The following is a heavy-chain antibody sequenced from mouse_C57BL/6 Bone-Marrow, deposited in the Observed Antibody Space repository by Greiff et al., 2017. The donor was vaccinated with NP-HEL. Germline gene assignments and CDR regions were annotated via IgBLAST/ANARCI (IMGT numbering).Heavy chain of an antibody. Sequence: QVHVKQSGAELARPGASVKLSCKASGYTFTSYGISWVKQRTGQGLEWIGEIYPRSGNTYYNEKFKGKATLTADKSSSTAYMELRSLTSEDSAVYFCARGDYGPFSVWGTGTTVTVSS. V-gene: IGHV1-81*01. CDR1: GYTFTSYG. J-gene: IGHJ1*03. CDR2: IYPRSGNT. D-gene: IGHD1-1*02. CDR3: ARGDYGPFSV.